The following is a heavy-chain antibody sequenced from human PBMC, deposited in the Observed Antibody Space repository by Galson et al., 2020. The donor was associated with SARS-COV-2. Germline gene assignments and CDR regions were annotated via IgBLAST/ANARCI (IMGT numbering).Heavy chain of an antibody. J-gene: IGHJ4*02. Sequence: SETLSLTCAVYGGSFSGYYWSWIRQPPGKGLEWIGEINHSGSTNYNPSLKSRVTISVDTSKNQFSLKLSSVTAADTAVYYCARDKTVTTCVWETGFDYWGQGTLVTVSS. V-gene: IGHV4-34*01. CDR3: ARDKTVTTCVWETGFDY. D-gene: IGHD4-17*01. CDR1: GGSFSGYY. CDR2: INHSGST.